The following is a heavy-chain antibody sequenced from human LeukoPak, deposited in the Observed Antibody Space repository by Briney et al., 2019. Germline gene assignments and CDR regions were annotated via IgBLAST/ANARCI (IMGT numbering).Heavy chain of an antibody. D-gene: IGHD6-19*01. CDR2: ITSGSSYL. J-gene: IGHJ4*02. CDR3: ARADTSGWYYFDY. CDR1: GFTFSSCI. V-gene: IGHV3-21*01. Sequence: PGGAQRLSCAASGFTFSSCIMNGVRPAPGKGLEWVSSITSGSSYLYYAHSVKGRFTNSRDNAKNSLYLQMNRLRAEDTAVYYCARADTSGWYYFDYWGQGTLVTVSS.